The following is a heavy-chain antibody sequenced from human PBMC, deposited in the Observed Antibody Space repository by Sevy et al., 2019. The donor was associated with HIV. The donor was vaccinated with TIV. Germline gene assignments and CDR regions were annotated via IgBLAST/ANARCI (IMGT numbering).Heavy chain of an antibody. D-gene: IGHD5-12*01. J-gene: IGHJ4*02. V-gene: IGHV1-8*01. Sequence: ASVKVSCKASGYTFTSYDINWVRQATGQGVEWMGWMNPNSGNTGYAQKFQGRVTMTRNTSISTAYMELSSLRSEDTAVYYCARGWRWLQLPDYWGQGTLVTVSS. CDR3: ARGWRWLQLPDY. CDR2: MNPNSGNT. CDR1: GYTFTSYD.